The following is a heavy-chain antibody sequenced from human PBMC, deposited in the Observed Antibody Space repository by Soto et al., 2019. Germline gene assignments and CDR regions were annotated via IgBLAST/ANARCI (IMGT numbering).Heavy chain of an antibody. D-gene: IGHD3-22*01. V-gene: IGHV1-69*13. J-gene: IGHJ4*02. CDR3: ARQFDYETSGYYYAY. CDR1: GGTFNKYA. CDR2: IIPLFGTA. Sequence: SVKVSCKAAGGTFNKYAIYWVRQVPGQGLEWMGGIIPLFGTANYAQKFQGRVTITADEATSTAYMELRSLRSEDTAVYYCARQFDYETSGYYYAYWGQGTLVTVSS.